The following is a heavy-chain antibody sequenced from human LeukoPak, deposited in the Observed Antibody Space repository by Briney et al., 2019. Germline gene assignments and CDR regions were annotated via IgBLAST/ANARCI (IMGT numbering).Heavy chain of an antibody. J-gene: IGHJ2*01. D-gene: IGHD3-22*01. CDR2: INPSGNT. V-gene: IGHV4-34*01. CDR3: ARGVTMIVVVIHDWYFDL. CDR1: GGSFTDYY. Sequence: SETLSLTCAVYGGSFTDYYWSWIRQSPENGLEWIGEINPSGNTNCNPSLKSRITISIDTSKNQFSLKLSSLTAADTAVYYCARGVTMIVVVIHDWYFDLWGRGTLVTVYS.